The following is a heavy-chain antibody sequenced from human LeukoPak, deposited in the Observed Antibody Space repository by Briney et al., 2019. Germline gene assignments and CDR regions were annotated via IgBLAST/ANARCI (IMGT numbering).Heavy chain of an antibody. V-gene: IGHV3-74*01. D-gene: IGHD1-1*01. Sequence: PGGSLRLSCAASGFTFSSYWMHWVRQAPGKGLVWVSRINDDGSSTSYADSVKGRFTISRDNAKNTLYLQMNSLRAEDTAVYYCARGPPWRNWGQGTLVTVSS. CDR1: GFTFSSYW. CDR2: INDDGSST. CDR3: ARGPPWRN. J-gene: IGHJ4*02.